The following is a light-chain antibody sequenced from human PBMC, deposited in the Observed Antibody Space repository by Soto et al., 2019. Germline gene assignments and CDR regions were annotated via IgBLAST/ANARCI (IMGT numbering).Light chain of an antibody. Sequence: QSALTQPPSVSAAPGQKVTISCSGSTSNIGNHHVSWYQQLPGTAPKLLIYDNNKRPSGIPDRFSGSKSGTSATLGITGLQTGDEADYYCGTWDNSLNTGWVFGGGTQLTVL. J-gene: IGLJ3*02. V-gene: IGLV1-51*01. CDR3: GTWDNSLNTGWV. CDR1: TSNIGNHH. CDR2: DNN.